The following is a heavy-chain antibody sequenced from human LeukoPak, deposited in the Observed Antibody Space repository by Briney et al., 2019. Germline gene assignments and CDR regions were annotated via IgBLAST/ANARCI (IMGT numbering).Heavy chain of an antibody. V-gene: IGHV4-39*01. CDR1: GGSISSRSYY. CDR2: ISDSGST. J-gene: IGHJ4*02. D-gene: IGHD1-26*01. Sequence: EASETLSLTCTVSGGSISSRSYYWGWLRQPPGKGRDWIGKISDSGSTYYSPSLRSRVTISIDMSKNQFSLKLSSVTAADTAVYYCAFPSAYSGSYYAFDYWGQGTLVTVSS. CDR3: AFPSAYSGSYYAFDY.